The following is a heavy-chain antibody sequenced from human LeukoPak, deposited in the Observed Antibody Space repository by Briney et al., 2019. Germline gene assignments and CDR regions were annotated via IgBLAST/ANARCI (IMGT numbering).Heavy chain of an antibody. CDR1: GFTFSSYA. V-gene: IGHV3-30-3*01. D-gene: IGHD3-3*01. CDR2: ISYDGSNK. Sequence: GGSLRLSCAASGFTFSSYAMHWVRQAPGKGLEWVAVISYDGSNKYYADSVKGRFTISRDNSKNTLYLQMNSLRAEDTAVYYCARDPRAYYDFWSLDYWGQGTLVTVSS. J-gene: IGHJ4*02. CDR3: ARDPRAYYDFWSLDY.